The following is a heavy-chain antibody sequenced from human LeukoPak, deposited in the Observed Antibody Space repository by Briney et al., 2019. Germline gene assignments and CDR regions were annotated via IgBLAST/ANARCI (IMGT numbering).Heavy chain of an antibody. V-gene: IGHV1-8*03. CDR2: MNPNSGNT. Sequence: ASVKVSCKASGYTFTSYDINWVRQATGQGLEWMGWMNPNSGNTGYAQKFQGRVTITRNTSISTAYMELSSLRSEDTAVYYCARVSGYSSSWYVPYFDYWGQGTLVTVSS. J-gene: IGHJ4*02. CDR1: GYTFTSYD. D-gene: IGHD6-13*01. CDR3: ARVSGYSSSWYVPYFDY.